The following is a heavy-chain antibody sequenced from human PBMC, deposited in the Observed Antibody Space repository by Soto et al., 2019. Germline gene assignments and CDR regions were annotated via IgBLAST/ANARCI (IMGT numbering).Heavy chain of an antibody. CDR2: IYWDDDK. CDR1: GFSLTTSGLG. J-gene: IGHJ4*02. V-gene: IGHV2-5*02. Sequence: QITLKESGPPLVKPTQTLTLTCTFSGFSLTTSGLGVGWVRQTPGKALEWLALIYWDDDKRYSPSLKSRLTITKDTSKNQVVLTMTNMDPVDTATYYCAHTVSPRVFDHWGQGTLVTVSS. CDR3: AHTVSPRVFDH.